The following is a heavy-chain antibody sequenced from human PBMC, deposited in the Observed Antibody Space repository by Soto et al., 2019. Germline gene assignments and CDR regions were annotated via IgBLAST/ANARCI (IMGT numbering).Heavy chain of an antibody. D-gene: IGHD6-13*01. CDR1: GYTFTSYD. CDR2: VNPNSGNT. CDR3: ARGGDSRSRSPFDP. J-gene: IGHJ5*02. Sequence: ASVKVSCKASGYTFTSYDINWVRQATGQGLEWMGWVNPNSGNTGYAQKVQGRVTMTRNASISTAYMERSSRRSEDTAVSYCARGGDSRSRSPFDPWGQRTLVTLA. V-gene: IGHV1-8*01.